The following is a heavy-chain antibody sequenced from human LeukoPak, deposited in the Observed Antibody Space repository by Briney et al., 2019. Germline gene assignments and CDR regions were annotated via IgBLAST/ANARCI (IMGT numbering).Heavy chain of an antibody. Sequence: SETLSLTCTVSGGSIRSYYWSWIRLPPGKGLEWIGYIYYSGITKYNPSLKSRVTISVDTSRIQVSLKLNSVTAADTAVYYCARRQDYADYDLGAFDIWGQGTMVTVSS. D-gene: IGHD4-17*01. CDR2: IYYSGIT. J-gene: IGHJ3*02. V-gene: IGHV4-59*01. CDR1: GGSIRSYY. CDR3: ARRQDYADYDLGAFDI.